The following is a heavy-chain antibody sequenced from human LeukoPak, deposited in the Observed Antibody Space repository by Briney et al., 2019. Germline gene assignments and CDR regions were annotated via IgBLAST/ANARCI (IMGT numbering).Heavy chain of an antibody. J-gene: IGHJ5*02. Sequence: ASVKVSCKASGYTFTSYAFRWVRQAPGQGLEWMGWISAYNGNTNYAQKFQGRVTMTTDTSTSTAYMELRSLRSDDTAVYYCAREGAYCSSTSCHIQNWFDPWGQGTLVTVSS. V-gene: IGHV1-18*01. D-gene: IGHD2-2*01. CDR2: ISAYNGNT. CDR3: AREGAYCSSTSCHIQNWFDP. CDR1: GYTFTSYA.